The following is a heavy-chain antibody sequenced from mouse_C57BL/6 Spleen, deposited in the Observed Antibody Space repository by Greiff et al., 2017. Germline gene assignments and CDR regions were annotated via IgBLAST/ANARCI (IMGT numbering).Heavy chain of an antibody. CDR1: GYTFTDYY. D-gene: IGHD1-1*02. Sequence: EVQLQQSGPELVKPGASVKISCKASGYTFTDYYMNWVKQSHGKSLEWIGDINPNNGGTSYNQKFKGKATLTVDKSSSTAYMELRSLTSEDSAVYYCASYGGSLAWFAYWGQGTLVTVSA. CDR2: INPNNGGT. V-gene: IGHV1-26*01. CDR3: ASYGGSLAWFAY. J-gene: IGHJ3*01.